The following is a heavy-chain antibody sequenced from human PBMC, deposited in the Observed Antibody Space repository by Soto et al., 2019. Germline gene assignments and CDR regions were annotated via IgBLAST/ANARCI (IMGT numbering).Heavy chain of an antibody. CDR3: ARIVKWFGPPD. D-gene: IGHD3-10*01. CDR1: GGSISSSSYY. CDR2: IYYSGST. V-gene: IGHV4-39*01. Sequence: SETLSLTCTVSGGSISSSSYYWGWIRQPPGKGLEWIGSIYYSGSTYYNPSLKSRVTISVDTSKNQFSLKLSSVTAADTAVYYCARIVKWFGPPDWGQGTLVTVSS. J-gene: IGHJ4*02.